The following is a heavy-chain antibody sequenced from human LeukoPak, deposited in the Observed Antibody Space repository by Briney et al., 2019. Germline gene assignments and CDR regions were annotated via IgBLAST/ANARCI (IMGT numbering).Heavy chain of an antibody. CDR1: GYTFTSYG. CDR3: AIPTGCGSYCFGN. Sequence: ASVTVSCKASGYTFTSYGISWVRQAPGQGLEWMGWIVPCSGNTNYAQTFQGRVTITTDTSTSTAYMELRSLRSDDTAVYHCAIPTGCGSYCFGNWGQGTLVSVSS. D-gene: IGHD1-26*01. V-gene: IGHV1-18*01. J-gene: IGHJ4*02. CDR2: IVPCSGNT.